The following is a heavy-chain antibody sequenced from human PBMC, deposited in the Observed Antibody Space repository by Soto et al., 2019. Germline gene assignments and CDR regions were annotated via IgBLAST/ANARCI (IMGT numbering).Heavy chain of an antibody. CDR1: GFTFDDYA. CDR2: TSWNSGII. Sequence: GGSLRLSCAASGFTFDDYAMHWVRQAPGKGLEWVSGTSWNSGIIGYADSVKGRFTISRDNAKNSLYLQMNSLRSEDTALYYCAKGIDYSSSSPADYWGQGTLVTVSS. CDR3: AKGIDYSSSSPADY. V-gene: IGHV3-9*01. J-gene: IGHJ4*02. D-gene: IGHD6-6*01.